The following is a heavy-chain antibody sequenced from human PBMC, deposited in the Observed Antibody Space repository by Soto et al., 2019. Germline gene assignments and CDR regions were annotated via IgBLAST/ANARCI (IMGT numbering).Heavy chain of an antibody. CDR1: GGSFSGYY. V-gene: IGHV4-34*01. CDR2: INHSGST. J-gene: IGHJ6*02. CDR3: ARGGINDYYYGMDV. Sequence: PSETLSLTCAVYGGSFSGYYWSWIRQPPGKGLEWIGEINHSGSTNYNPSLKSRVTISVDTSKNQFSLKLSSVTAADTAVYYCARGGINDYYYGMDVWGQGTTVTGSS. D-gene: IGHD3-16*01.